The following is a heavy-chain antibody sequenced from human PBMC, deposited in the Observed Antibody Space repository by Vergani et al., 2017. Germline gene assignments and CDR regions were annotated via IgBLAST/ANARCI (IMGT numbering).Heavy chain of an antibody. J-gene: IGHJ4*02. CDR3: AKAPLVGATTRFDY. Sequence: QVQLVESGGGVVQPGRSLSLSCAASGFTFSSYGMHWVRPAPGKGLEWVAVIWYDGSNKYYADSVKGRFTISRDNSKNTLYLQMNSLRAEDKAVYYCAKAPLVGATTRFDYWGQGTLVTVSS. CDR1: GFTFSSYG. CDR2: IWYDGSNK. V-gene: IGHV3-33*06. D-gene: IGHD1-26*01.